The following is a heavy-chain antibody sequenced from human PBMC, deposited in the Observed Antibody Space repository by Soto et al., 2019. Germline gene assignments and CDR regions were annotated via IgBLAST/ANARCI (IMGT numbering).Heavy chain of an antibody. CDR1: GGTFSAYA. CDR2: ILPLSGTT. J-gene: IGHJ6*02. D-gene: IGHD3-16*02. V-gene: IGHV1-69*06. Sequence: QLQLVQSGAEVKKPGSSVKVSCKASGGTFSAYAISWVRQAPGQGLEWMGGILPLSGTTNYTQRFQGRVTISADKSTSTANMEMSSRRSEDTAVYYCARTNPTKYYDYVWGDYRRGGMDVWGQGTTVTVSS. CDR3: ARTNPTKYYDYVWGDYRRGGMDV.